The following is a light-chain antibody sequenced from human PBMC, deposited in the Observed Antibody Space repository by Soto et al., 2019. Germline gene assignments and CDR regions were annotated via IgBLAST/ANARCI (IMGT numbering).Light chain of an antibody. CDR3: QQRSDWPPWT. CDR1: QSVNIY. CDR2: DAS. V-gene: IGKV3-11*01. Sequence: EIVFTQSPATLSLSPGERATLSCRASQSVNIYLAWYQQTPAQAPSLLLYDASNRATGIPARFSGSGSGTDFTLTITSLEPEDFAVYYCQQRSDWPPWTFGEGTKVDIK. J-gene: IGKJ1*01.